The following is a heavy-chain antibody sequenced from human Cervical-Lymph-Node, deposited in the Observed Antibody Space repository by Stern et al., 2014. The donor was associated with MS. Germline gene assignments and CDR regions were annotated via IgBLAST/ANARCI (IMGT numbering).Heavy chain of an antibody. D-gene: IGHD2-2*01. Sequence: VQLVESGAEVKKPGSSVKVSCKASGGTFSSYAISWVRQAPGQGLEWMGGIIPIFGTANYAQKLQGRVTITADESTSTAYMELSSLRSEDTAVYYCARDRVVVVPAEGGYYYYYGMDVWGQGTTVTVSS. CDR3: ARDRVVVVPAEGGYYYYYGMDV. V-gene: IGHV1-69*01. J-gene: IGHJ6*02. CDR1: GGTFSSYA. CDR2: IIPIFGTA.